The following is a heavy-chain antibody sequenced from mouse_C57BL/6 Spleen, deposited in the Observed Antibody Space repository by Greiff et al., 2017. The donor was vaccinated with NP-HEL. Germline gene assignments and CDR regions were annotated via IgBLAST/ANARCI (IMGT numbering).Heavy chain of an antibody. CDR3: ATDPYYYGSSGRYFDV. Sequence: EVKLMESGGGLVQPGGSLKLSCAASGFTFSDYYMYWVRQTPEKRLEWVAYISNGGGSTYYPDTVKGRFTISRDNAKNTLYLQMSRLKSEDTAMYYCATDPYYYGSSGRYFDVWGTGTTVTVSS. V-gene: IGHV5-12*01. D-gene: IGHD1-1*01. CDR2: ISNGGGST. CDR1: GFTFSDYY. J-gene: IGHJ1*03.